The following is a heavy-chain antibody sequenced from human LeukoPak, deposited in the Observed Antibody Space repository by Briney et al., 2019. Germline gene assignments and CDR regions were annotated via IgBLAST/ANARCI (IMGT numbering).Heavy chain of an antibody. J-gene: IGHJ4*02. CDR1: GGSFSGYY. D-gene: IGHD3-16*01. V-gene: IGHV4-34*01. CDR2: INHSGST. CDR3: ARLISGGVVEIFDY. Sequence: PSETLSLTCAVYGGSFSGYYWSWIRQPPGKGLEWIGEINHSGSTNYNPSLKSRVTISVDTSKNQFSLKLSSVTAADTAVYYCARLISGGVVEIFDYWGQGTLVTVSS.